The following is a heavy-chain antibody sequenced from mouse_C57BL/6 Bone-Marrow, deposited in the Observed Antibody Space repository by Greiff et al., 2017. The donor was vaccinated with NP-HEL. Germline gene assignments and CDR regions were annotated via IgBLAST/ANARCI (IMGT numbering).Heavy chain of an antibody. J-gene: IGHJ4*01. D-gene: IGHD1-1*01. CDR1: GFSLTSYG. CDR3: ARDYGSSFFYAMDY. Sequence: VQGVESGPGLVAPSQSLSITCTVSGFSLTSYGVDWVRQSPGKGLEWLGVIWGVGSTNYNSALKSRLSISKDNSKSQVFLKMNSLQTDDTAMYYCARDYGSSFFYAMDYWGQGTSVTVSS. V-gene: IGHV2-6*01. CDR2: IWGVGST.